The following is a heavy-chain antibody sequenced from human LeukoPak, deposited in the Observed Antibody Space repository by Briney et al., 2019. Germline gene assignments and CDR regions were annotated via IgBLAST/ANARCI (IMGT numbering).Heavy chain of an antibody. CDR2: INWNGGST. V-gene: IGHV3-20*03. Sequence: RPGGSLRLSFAASGFTFDDYGMSWVRQAPGKGLEWVSGINWNGGSTGYADSVKGRFTISRDNAKNSLYLQMNSLRAEDTALYYCARVAYYYDSSGYYPLGDYWGQGTLVTVSS. D-gene: IGHD3-22*01. CDR3: ARVAYYYDSSGYYPLGDY. CDR1: GFTFDDYG. J-gene: IGHJ4*02.